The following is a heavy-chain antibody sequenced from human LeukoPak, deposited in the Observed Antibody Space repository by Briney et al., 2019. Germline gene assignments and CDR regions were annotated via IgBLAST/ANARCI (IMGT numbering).Heavy chain of an antibody. Sequence: GASVKVSCKSSGYTFTSYGISWVRQAPGQGLEWMGLISAYNGNTNYAQKLQGRVTMTTDTSTSTAYMELRSLRSDETAVYYCARGFVWFGDEYYFDYWGQGTLVTVSS. CDR1: GYTFTSYG. CDR3: ARGFVWFGDEYYFDY. V-gene: IGHV1-18*01. J-gene: IGHJ4*02. CDR2: ISAYNGNT. D-gene: IGHD3-10*01.